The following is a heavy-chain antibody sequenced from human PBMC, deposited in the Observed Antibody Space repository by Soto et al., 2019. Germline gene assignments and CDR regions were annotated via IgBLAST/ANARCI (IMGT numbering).Heavy chain of an antibody. J-gene: IGHJ4*02. CDR1: GFTFSSYD. Sequence: EVQLAESGGGMVQPGGSLRLSCVASGFTFSSYDMHWVRQAPGKGLEYVSSISSNGATTYYGNSVKGRFTISRDNSKNTLYLQMGSLRAEDMAVYYCVRQVSGNYDYWGQGTLVTVSS. CDR2: ISSNGATT. D-gene: IGHD1-7*01. CDR3: VRQVSGNYDY. V-gene: IGHV3-64*01.